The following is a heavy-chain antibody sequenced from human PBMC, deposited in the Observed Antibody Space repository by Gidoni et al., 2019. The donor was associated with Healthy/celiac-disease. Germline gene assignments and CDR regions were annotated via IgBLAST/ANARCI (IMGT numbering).Heavy chain of an antibody. CDR1: GFTFSTSA. CDR3: ASVTGYSSGWYSPINWYFDL. V-gene: IGHV3-30-3*01. J-gene: IGHJ2*01. CDR2: ISYDGSNK. Sequence: QVQLVASGGGVVQPGRARSLSCSASGFTFSTSATHWVRQAPGKGLEWVAVISYDGSNKYYADSVKGRFTISRDNSKNTLYLQMNSLRAEDTAVYYCASVTGYSSGWYSPINWYFDLWGRGTLVTVSS. D-gene: IGHD6-19*01.